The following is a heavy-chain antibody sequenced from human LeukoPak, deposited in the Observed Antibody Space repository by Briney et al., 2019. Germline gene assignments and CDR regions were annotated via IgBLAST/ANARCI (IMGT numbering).Heavy chain of an antibody. J-gene: IGHJ4*02. CDR3: SGLGGSYYHY. Sequence: GGSLRLSCAASGFTFSSYWMSWVRQAPGKGLEWVANIKQDGSEKYYVDSVKGRFTTSRDNAKKSLYLQMNSLRADDTAVYYCSGLGGSYYHYWGQGTLVTVSS. D-gene: IGHD1-26*01. CDR1: GFTFSSYW. V-gene: IGHV3-7*01. CDR2: IKQDGSEK.